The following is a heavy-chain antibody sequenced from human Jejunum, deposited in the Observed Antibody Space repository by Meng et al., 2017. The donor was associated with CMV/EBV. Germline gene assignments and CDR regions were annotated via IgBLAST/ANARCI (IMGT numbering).Heavy chain of an antibody. CDR3: VGDCGSACYSGTDWGYFDN. J-gene: IGHJ4*02. V-gene: IGHV4-4*07. CDR1: GGSISSYY. Sequence: QVQLQESGPGLVEPSETLSLSCTVSGGSISSYYWNWIRQPAGKGLEWIGCMHSNGGTNYNPSLESRVTMSGDTSKNEISLKLNSVTAADTAVYYCVGDCGSACYSGTDWGYFDNWEQGPLGTVSS. CDR2: MHSNGGT. D-gene: IGHD2-21*02.